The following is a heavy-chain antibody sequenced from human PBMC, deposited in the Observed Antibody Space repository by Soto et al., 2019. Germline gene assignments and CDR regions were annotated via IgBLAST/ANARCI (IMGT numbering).Heavy chain of an antibody. V-gene: IGHV3-73*02. CDR3: TRHVGDYYYYYGMDV. CDR1: GFTFSGSA. D-gene: IGHD1-26*01. Sequence: EVQLVESGGGLVQPGGSLKLSCAASGFTFSGSAMHWVRQASGKGLEWVGRIRSKANSYATAYAASVKGRFTISRDDLKNTAYLQMNSLKTEDTAVYYCTRHVGDYYYYYGMDVWGQGTTVTVSS. CDR2: IRSKANSYAT. J-gene: IGHJ6*02.